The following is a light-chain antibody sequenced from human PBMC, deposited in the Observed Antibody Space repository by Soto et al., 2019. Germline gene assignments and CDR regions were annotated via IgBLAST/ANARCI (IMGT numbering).Light chain of an antibody. V-gene: IGLV1-40*01. Sequence: QSVLTQPPSVSGAPGQRVTIPCTGSSSNIGAGSDVHWYQQLPGTAPKVLIYNNNNRPSGVPDRFSGSKSGTSASLAITGLQSEDEADYYCQSYDSSRSGYVFGTGTKVTVL. CDR3: QSYDSSRSGYV. CDR2: NNN. J-gene: IGLJ1*01. CDR1: SSNIGAGSD.